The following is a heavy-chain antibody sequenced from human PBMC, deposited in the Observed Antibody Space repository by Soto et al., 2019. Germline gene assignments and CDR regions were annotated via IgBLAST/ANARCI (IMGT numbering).Heavy chain of an antibody. CDR1: GGSMSSEGYY. CDR2: INHSGST. D-gene: IGHD2-2*02. CDR3: ARERRLQYTFYYYIMDV. J-gene: IGHJ6*02. Sequence: SETLSLTCTVSGGSMSSEGYYWSWIRQHPGKGLEWIGEINHSGSTNHNPSLKSRVTISLETSKNQFSLKLSSVTAADTGVYYCARERRLQYTFYYYIMDVWGQGTTVTVSS. V-gene: IGHV4-31*03.